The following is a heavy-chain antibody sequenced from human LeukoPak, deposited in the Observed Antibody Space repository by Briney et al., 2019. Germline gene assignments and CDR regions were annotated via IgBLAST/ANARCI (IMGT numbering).Heavy chain of an antibody. CDR1: GGAFSSYA. D-gene: IGHD4-23*01. J-gene: IGHJ4*02. Sequence: GASVKVSCKASGGAFSSYAISWVRQAPGQGLEWMGRIIPILGIANYAQKFQGRVTITADKSTSTAYMELSSLRSEDTAVYYCARERTHDYGGYFDYWGQGTLVTVSS. V-gene: IGHV1-69*04. CDR2: IIPILGIA. CDR3: ARERTHDYGGYFDY.